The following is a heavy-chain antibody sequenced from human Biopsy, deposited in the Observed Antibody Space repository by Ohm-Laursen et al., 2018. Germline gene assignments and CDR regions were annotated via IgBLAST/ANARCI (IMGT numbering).Heavy chain of an antibody. CDR3: VTDRLDDITKVRGIMTD. J-gene: IGHJ4*02. CDR2: TWDDGSHQ. D-gene: IGHD3-10*01. V-gene: IGHV3-33*01. Sequence: SLRLSCSAPGFNFSAYGMHWVRRAPDKGLEWVALTWDDGSHQYYADSVKGRFTISRDNSKNSLYLHINTLRVEDTAVYYCVTDRLDDITKVRGIMTDWGQGTLVIVSS. CDR1: GFNFSAYG.